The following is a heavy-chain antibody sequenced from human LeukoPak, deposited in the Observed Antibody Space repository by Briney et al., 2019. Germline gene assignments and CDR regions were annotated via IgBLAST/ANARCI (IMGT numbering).Heavy chain of an antibody. Sequence: PAGSLTLSCAVSGFTFSMLAIRWVRQPSGKGLEWVGRIRGNGYNDPPAYAASVKGRFTISRDDSKSTAYLKMNRLKAEDTAVYYCTVPQSGGNGFDPWGPGTLVTVSS. CDR1: GFTFSMLA. D-gene: IGHD3-16*01. CDR2: IRGNGYNDPP. J-gene: IGHJ5*02. CDR3: TVPQSGGNGFDP. V-gene: IGHV3-73*01.